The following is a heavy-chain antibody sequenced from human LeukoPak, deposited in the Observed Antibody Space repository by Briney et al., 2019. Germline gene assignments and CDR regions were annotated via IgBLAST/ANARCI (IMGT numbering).Heavy chain of an antibody. J-gene: IGHJ3*02. CDR3: ARIGVDAFDI. Sequence: PGGSLRLSCAASGLTFSSFGMSWVRQAPGKGLEWVSAISASGGSTYYADSVKGRFTISRDNAENSLYLQMNSLRAEDTAVYYCARIGVDAFDIWGQGTMVTVSS. CDR1: GLTFSSFG. CDR2: ISASGGST. V-gene: IGHV3-23*01. D-gene: IGHD2/OR15-2a*01.